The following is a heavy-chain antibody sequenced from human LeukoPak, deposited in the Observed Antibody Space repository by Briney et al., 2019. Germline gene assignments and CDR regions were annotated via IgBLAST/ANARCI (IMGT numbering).Heavy chain of an antibody. CDR2: IKQDGSEK. CDR1: GFTFSSYW. CDR3: ARDLAYSRLDY. V-gene: IGHV3-7*01. D-gene: IGHD5-18*01. J-gene: IGHJ4*02. Sequence: HPGGSLRLSCAASGFTFSSYWMSWVRQAPGKGLEWVANIKQDGSEKYYVDSVKGRFTISRDNAENSLYLQMNSLRVEDTAFYYCARDLAYSRLDYWGQGMLVTVSS.